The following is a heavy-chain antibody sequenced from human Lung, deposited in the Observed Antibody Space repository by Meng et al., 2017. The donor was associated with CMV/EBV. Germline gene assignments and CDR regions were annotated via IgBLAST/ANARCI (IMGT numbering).Heavy chain of an antibody. CDR1: GGSRRSSSHY. Sequence: QLRLQESGPGLWKHAETRSLTAIDAGGSRRSSSHYWGWIRQPPGKGLEWIGNIYYSGLTSYNPSLKSRVTISVDTSKNQFSLKLSSVTAADTAVFYCARVWANGEGWFDPWGQRTLVTVSS. CDR2: IYYSGLT. J-gene: IGHJ5*02. V-gene: IGHV4-39*07. CDR3: ARVWANGEGWFDP. D-gene: IGHD2-8*01.